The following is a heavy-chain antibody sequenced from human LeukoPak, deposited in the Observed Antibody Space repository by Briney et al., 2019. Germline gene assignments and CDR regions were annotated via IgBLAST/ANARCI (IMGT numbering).Heavy chain of an antibody. CDR1: GFTFSSYA. D-gene: IGHD4-23*01. V-gene: IGHV3-21*04. CDR3: ANWDYGGNGDY. Sequence: KPGGSLRLSCAASGFTFSSYAMNWVRQAPGKGLEWVSSISRGSDHIFYADSMKGRFTISRDNSKNTLYLQMNSLRAEDTAVYYCANWDYGGNGDYWGQGTLVTVSS. J-gene: IGHJ4*02. CDR2: ISRGSDHI.